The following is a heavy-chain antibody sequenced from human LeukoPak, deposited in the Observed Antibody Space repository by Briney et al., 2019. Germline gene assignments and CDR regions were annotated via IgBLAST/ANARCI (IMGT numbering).Heavy chain of an antibody. CDR3: ARGEYRWTLVSYSLDY. Sequence: GASVKVSCKASGYTFTGYYMHWVRQAPGQGLEWMGWINPNSGGTNYAQKFQGWVTMTRDTSISTAYMELSRLRSDDTAVYYCARGEYRWTLVSYSLDYWGQGTLVTVSS. V-gene: IGHV1-2*04. CDR2: INPNSGGT. J-gene: IGHJ4*02. D-gene: IGHD1-26*01. CDR1: GYTFTGYY.